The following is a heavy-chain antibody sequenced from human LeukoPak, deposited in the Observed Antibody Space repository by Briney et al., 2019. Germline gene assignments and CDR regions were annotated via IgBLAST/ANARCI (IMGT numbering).Heavy chain of an antibody. CDR3: GAGYYGSGIDY. J-gene: IGHJ4*02. V-gene: IGHV3-30*02. CDR2: IWYDGGNK. CDR1: GFTCSNYG. Sequence: WGSLRRYCAASGFTCSNYGMHWVRQAPGMGLEWVAVIWYDGGNKCYADSVKGRFSISRDNSKNTLYLQMNSLRAEDTAVYYSGAGYYGSGIDYWGQGTLVTVSS. D-gene: IGHD3-10*01.